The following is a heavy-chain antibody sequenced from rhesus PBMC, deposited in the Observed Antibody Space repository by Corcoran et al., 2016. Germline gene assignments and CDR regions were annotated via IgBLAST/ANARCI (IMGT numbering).Heavy chain of an antibody. D-gene: IGHD6-19*01. Sequence: EVQLVESGGGLVQPGGSLRLSCAASGFTFSSYGMSWVRQAPGKGLEWVSSISSASSSKYYADSVKGRFTISRDNAKNSLSLQMNSLRAEDTAVYYCTRVGYSGRSPPLYYFDYWGQGVLVTVSS. CDR3: TRVGYSGRSPPLYYFDY. J-gene: IGHJ4*01. CDR2: ISSASSSK. CDR1: GFTFSSYG. V-gene: IGHV3S16*01.